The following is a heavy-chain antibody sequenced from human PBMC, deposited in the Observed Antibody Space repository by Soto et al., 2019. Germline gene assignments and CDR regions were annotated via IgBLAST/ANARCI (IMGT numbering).Heavy chain of an antibody. J-gene: IGHJ3*02. CDR2: INPNSGGT. Sequence: GASVKVSCKASGYTFTGYYMHWVRQAPGQGLEWMGWINPNSGGTSYVQKFQGWVTMTRDTSISTAYIELSRLRSDDTAVYYCAREKVPPTPAAFDIWGPGTMVTVSS. V-gene: IGHV1-2*04. CDR1: GYTFTGYY. CDR3: AREKVPPTPAAFDI.